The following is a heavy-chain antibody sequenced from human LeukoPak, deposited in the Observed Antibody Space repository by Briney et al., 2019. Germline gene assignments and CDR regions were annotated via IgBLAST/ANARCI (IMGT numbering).Heavy chain of an antibody. D-gene: IGHD2-2*01. J-gene: IGHJ6*02. CDR1: RFTFTSYW. CDR3: ARDSLPPHMPYYYGMDV. Sequence: GGSLRLSCAASRFTFTSYWMSWVRQAPGKGPEWVANIKEDGSEKNYVDSVKGRFTISRDNAKNSLYLQMNSLRAEDTAVYYCARDSLPPHMPYYYGMDVWGQGTTVTVSS. V-gene: IGHV3-7*01. CDR2: IKEDGSEK.